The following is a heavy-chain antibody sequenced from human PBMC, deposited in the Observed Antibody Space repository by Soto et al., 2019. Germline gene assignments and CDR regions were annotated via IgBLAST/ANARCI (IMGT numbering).Heavy chain of an antibody. Sequence: PGGSLRLSCAASGFTFSSYAMHWVRQAPGKGLEWVSSIIISRSNKYYADSVKGRFTISRDNAKNSLYLQMNSLRAEDTAVYYCARDSPLNYYDSSGYYYDYWGQGTLVTVSS. CDR3: ARDSPLNYYDSSGYYYDY. CDR1: GFTFSSYA. J-gene: IGHJ4*02. V-gene: IGHV3-21*01. CDR2: IIISRSNK. D-gene: IGHD3-22*01.